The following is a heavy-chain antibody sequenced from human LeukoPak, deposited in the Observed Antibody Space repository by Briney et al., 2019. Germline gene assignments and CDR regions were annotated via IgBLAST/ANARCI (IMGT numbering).Heavy chain of an antibody. J-gene: IGHJ3*01. CDR2: ITGSGGDT. CDR1: GFTFSSYA. D-gene: IGHD3-16*01. V-gene: IGHV3-23*01. CDR3: AREGLLTSPNNAFDV. Sequence: GGSLRLSCAASGFTFSSYAMSWVRQTPGKGLEWVSAITGSGGDTYHADSVKGRLTISRDSAKSTLYLQIESLKVEDTAVYYCAREGLLTSPNNAFDVWGQGTMVTVSS.